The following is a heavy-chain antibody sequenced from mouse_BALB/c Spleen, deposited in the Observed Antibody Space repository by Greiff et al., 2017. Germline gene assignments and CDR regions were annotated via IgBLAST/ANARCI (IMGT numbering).Heavy chain of an antibody. CDR2: INSNGGST. CDR3: AREKLRYYFDY. J-gene: IGHJ2*01. V-gene: IGHV5-6-3*01. Sequence: EVQRVESGGGLVQPGGSLKLSCAASGFTFSSYGMSWVRQTPDKRLELVATINSNGGSTYYPDSVKGRFTISRDNAKNTLYLQMSSLKSEDTAMYYCAREKLRYYFDYWGQGTTLTVSS. CDR1: GFTFSSYG. D-gene: IGHD1-1*01.